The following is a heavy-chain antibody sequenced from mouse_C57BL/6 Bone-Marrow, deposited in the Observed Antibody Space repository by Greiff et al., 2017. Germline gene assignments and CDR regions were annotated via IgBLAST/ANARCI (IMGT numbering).Heavy chain of an antibody. D-gene: IGHD3-2*02. CDR3: ARDSSGYYAMDY. CDR1: GYTFTSYG. Sequence: VQLQQSGAELARPGASVKLSCKASGYTFTSYGISWVKQRTGQGLEWIGEIYPRSGNTYYNEKFKGKATLTADKSSSTAYMALRSLTSEDSAVYFCARDSSGYYAMDYWGQGTSVTVPS. CDR2: IYPRSGNT. J-gene: IGHJ4*01. V-gene: IGHV1-81*01.